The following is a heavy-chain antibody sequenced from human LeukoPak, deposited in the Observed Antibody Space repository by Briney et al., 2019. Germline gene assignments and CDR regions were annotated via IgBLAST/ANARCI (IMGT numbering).Heavy chain of an antibody. D-gene: IGHD2-21*02. CDR2: IYCSGST. V-gene: IGHV4-59*08. Sequence: SETLSLTCTVSGGSISSYYWSWIRQPPGKGLEWIGYIYCSGSTNYNPSLKSRVTISVDTSKNQFSLKLSSVTAADTAVYYCARQGLAYCGGDCYSAWFDPWGQGTLVTVSS. CDR3: ARQGLAYCGGDCYSAWFDP. J-gene: IGHJ5*02. CDR1: GGSISSYY.